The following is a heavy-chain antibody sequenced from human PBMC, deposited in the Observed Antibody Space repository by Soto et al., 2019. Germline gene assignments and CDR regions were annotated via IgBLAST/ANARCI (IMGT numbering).Heavy chain of an antibody. V-gene: IGHV1-8*01. CDR1: GYTFTRYD. D-gene: IGHD2-2*01. J-gene: IGHJ5*02. Sequence: GASVKGSCKASGYTFTRYDINWGRQATGQGLEWMGWMNPNSGNTGYAQKFQGRVTMTRNTSISTAYMELSSLRSEDTAVYYCARGKVVPAAMRGWFDPWGQGTLVTVSS. CDR3: ARGKVVPAAMRGWFDP. CDR2: MNPNSGNT.